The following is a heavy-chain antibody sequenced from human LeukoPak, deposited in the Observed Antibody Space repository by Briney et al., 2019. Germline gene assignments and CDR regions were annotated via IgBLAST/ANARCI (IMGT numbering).Heavy chain of an antibody. Sequence: GSSVKVSCKASGGTFSSYAISWVRQAPGQGLEWMGGIIPIFGTANYVQKFQGRVTITTDESTSTAYMELSSLRSEDTAVYYCARGRIPIRYCSSTSCSYYFDYWGQGTLVTVSS. CDR1: GGTFSSYA. V-gene: IGHV1-69*05. CDR2: IIPIFGTA. D-gene: IGHD2-2*01. CDR3: ARGRIPIRYCSSTSCSYYFDY. J-gene: IGHJ4*02.